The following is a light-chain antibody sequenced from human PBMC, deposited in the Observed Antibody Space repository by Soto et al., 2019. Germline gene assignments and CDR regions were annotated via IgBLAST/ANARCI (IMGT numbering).Light chain of an antibody. CDR1: QRVSSSY. CDR3: QQYGSSPWT. V-gene: IGKV3-20*01. J-gene: IGKJ1*01. CDR2: GAS. Sequence: EIVLTQSPGTLSLSPGERATLSCRASQRVSSSYLAWYQQKPGQAPRPLIYGASSRAIGIPDRFSGSGSGTDFTLTISRLEPEDFAVDYCQQYGSSPWTFGQGTKVEIK.